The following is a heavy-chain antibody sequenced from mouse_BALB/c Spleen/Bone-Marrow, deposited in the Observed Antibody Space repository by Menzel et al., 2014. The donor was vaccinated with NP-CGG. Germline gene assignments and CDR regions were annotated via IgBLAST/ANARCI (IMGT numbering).Heavy chain of an antibody. CDR3: AREGDYYGSIFDY. J-gene: IGHJ2*01. Sequence: EVKLVESGPGLVKPSQSLSLTCTVTGYSITSDYAWNWIRQFPGNKLEWMGYISYSGSTSYKPSLKSRISITRYTSKNQFFLQWNSVTTEDTATYYCAREGDYYGSIFDYWGQGTTLTVSS. CDR2: ISYSGST. CDR1: GYSITSDYA. D-gene: IGHD1-1*01. V-gene: IGHV3-2*02.